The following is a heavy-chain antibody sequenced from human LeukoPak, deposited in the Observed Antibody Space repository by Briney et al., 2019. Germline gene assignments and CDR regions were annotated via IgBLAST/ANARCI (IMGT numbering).Heavy chain of an antibody. V-gene: IGHV3-23*01. Sequence: GGSLRLSCAASGFTFGSYAMYWVRQAPGKGLEWGSGISGSGGSTFYADSVKGRFTISRDNSENTVYLQMNSLRADDTAVYYCAKTTAGYSSGRYPGWPVDYWGQGTLVTVSS. J-gene: IGHJ4*02. CDR2: ISGSGGST. CDR1: GFTFGSYA. CDR3: AKTTAGYSSGRYPGWPVDY. D-gene: IGHD6-19*01.